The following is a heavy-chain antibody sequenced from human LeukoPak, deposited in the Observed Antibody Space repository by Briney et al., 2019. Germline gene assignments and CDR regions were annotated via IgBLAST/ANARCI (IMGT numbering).Heavy chain of an antibody. CDR1: GFTFSTYN. V-gene: IGHV3-21*04. J-gene: IGHJ4*02. D-gene: IGHD3-10*01. CDR2: ISASSYYI. CDR3: ARSGSGSYFLDY. Sequence: PGGSLRLSCAASGFTFSTYNMNWVRQAPGKGLEWVSSISASSYYIYYTDSVKGRFTISRDNFKHTLYLQMNSLRAEDTAVYYCARSGSGSYFLDYWGQGTLVTVSS.